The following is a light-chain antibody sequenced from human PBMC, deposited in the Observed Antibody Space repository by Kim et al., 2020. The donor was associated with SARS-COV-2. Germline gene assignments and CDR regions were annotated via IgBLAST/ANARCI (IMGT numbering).Light chain of an antibody. Sequence: SPGERATLSCRASQTINNKLVWYKQKPGQAPRLLIYDATTRATGVPARFIGSGSETDFTLTISSLQSEDFAVYYCQQSNDWPPLTFGQGTKVDIK. CDR2: DAT. J-gene: IGKJ1*01. CDR3: QQSNDWPPLT. CDR1: QTINNK. V-gene: IGKV3-15*01.